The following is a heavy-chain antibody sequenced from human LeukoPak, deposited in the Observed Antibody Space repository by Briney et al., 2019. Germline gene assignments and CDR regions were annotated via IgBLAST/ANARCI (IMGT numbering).Heavy chain of an antibody. CDR1: GFTFSSYS. CDR2: ISSSSSTI. V-gene: IGHV3-48*01. Sequence: GGSLRLSCAASGFTFSSYSMNWVRQAPGKGLEWVSYISSSSSTIYYADSVKGRFTISRDNAKNSLYLQVNSLRAEDTAVYYCARDHWPDAFDIWGQGTMVTVSS. CDR3: ARDHWPDAFDI. J-gene: IGHJ3*02.